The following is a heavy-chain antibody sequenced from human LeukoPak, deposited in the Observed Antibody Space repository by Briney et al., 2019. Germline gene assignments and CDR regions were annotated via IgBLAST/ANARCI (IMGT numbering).Heavy chain of an antibody. Sequence: GGSLRLSCAASGFTFSSYWMSCVRQAPGKGLGWVSNIKQDGGEKYYVDSVKGRFTISRDNAKNSLYLQMNSLRAEDTAVYYCARGGRIVATMGEFDYWGPGNLVTVSS. CDR2: IKQDGGEK. CDR3: ARGGRIVATMGEFDY. D-gene: IGHD5-12*01. J-gene: IGHJ4*02. CDR1: GFTFSSYW. V-gene: IGHV3-7*01.